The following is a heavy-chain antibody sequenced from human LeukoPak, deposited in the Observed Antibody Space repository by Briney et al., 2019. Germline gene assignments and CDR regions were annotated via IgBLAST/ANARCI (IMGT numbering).Heavy chain of an antibody. CDR3: ARDQFVGYSYGFPFDH. Sequence: ASVKVSCKASGYTFTSYGISWVRQAPGQGLEWMGWISAYNGNTNYAQKLQGRVTMTTDTSTSTAYMELRSLRSDDTAVYYCARDQFVGYSYGFPFDHWGQGTLVTVSS. D-gene: IGHD5-18*01. V-gene: IGHV1-18*01. CDR2: ISAYNGNT. J-gene: IGHJ4*02. CDR1: GYTFTSYG.